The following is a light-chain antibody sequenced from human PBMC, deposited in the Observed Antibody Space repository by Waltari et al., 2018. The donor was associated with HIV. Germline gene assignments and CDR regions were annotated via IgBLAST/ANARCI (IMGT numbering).Light chain of an antibody. J-gene: IGKJ2*03. CDR2: GAS. CDR3: QHYNNWPYS. Sequence: PGERATLSCRASQTISTNLAWYQQKPGQTPRLLIYGASTRATGIPARFSGSGSGTEFTLTISSLQSEDFAVYYCQHYNNWPYSFGQGTKLEI. V-gene: IGKV3-15*01. CDR1: QTISTN.